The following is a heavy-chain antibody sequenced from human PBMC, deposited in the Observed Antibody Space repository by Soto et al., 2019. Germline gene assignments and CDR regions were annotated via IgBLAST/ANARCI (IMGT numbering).Heavy chain of an antibody. CDR1: GFTFSSYG. V-gene: IGHV3-33*01. CDR3: ARGEGAANPLFDY. J-gene: IGHJ4*02. CDR2: IWYDGSNK. Sequence: PGGSLRLSCAASGFTFSSYGMHWVRQAPGKGLEWVAVIWYDGSNKYYADSVKGRFTISRDNSKNTLYLQMNSLRAEDTAVYYCARGEGAANPLFDYWGQGTLVTVSS. D-gene: IGHD1-26*01.